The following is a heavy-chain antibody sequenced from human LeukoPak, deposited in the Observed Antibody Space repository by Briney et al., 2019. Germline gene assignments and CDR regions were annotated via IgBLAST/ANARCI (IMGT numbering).Heavy chain of an antibody. J-gene: IGHJ6*02. V-gene: IGHV1-18*01. CDR3: AREGVVVVAAHYYYYGMDV. CDR1: GYTFTSYG. Sequence: ASVKVSCKASGYTFTSYGISWVRQAPGQGLEWIGWISAYNGNTNYAQKLQGRVTMTTDTSTSTAYMELRSLRSDDTAVYYCAREGVVVVAAHYYYYGMDVWGQGTTVTVSS. CDR2: ISAYNGNT. D-gene: IGHD2-15*01.